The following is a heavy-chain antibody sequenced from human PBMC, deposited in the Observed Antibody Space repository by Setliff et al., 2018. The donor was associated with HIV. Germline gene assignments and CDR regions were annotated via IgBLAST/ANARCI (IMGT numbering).Heavy chain of an antibody. Sequence: ASVKVSCKASGYMFISYGISWVRQAPGPGLEWMGWISVYSGHTKYAQKFQDRVTMTTDTSTSTAYMEMRDLTSDDTAVYYCARDVPTYCSSINCYDTMNQNWFDPWGQGTLVTVSS. D-gene: IGHD2-2*01. CDR2: ISVYSGHT. CDR1: GYMFISYG. V-gene: IGHV1-18*01. CDR3: ARDVPTYCSSINCYDTMNQNWFDP. J-gene: IGHJ5*02.